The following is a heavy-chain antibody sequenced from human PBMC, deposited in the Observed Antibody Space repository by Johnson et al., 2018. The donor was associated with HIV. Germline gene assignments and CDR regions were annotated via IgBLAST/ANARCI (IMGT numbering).Heavy chain of an antibody. CDR1: GFTFDYYG. Sequence: VQLVESGGGLVQPGRSLRLSCVASGFTFDYYGMTWVRQTPGKGLEWVSGINWNGGSIGYADSVKGRFTISRDNAKNSLYLQMSSLRAEDTALYYCARAVDYGGNSPSRAFDIWGRGTLVTVSS. V-gene: IGHV3-20*04. CDR3: ARAVDYGGNSPSRAFDI. CDR2: INWNGGSI. J-gene: IGHJ3*02. D-gene: IGHD4-23*01.